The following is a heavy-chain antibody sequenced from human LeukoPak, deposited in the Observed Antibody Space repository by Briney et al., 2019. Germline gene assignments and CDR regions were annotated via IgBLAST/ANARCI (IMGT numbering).Heavy chain of an antibody. CDR3: GRDLSGVVGASID. Sequence: GGSLRLSCAASGFTCDAYAMHWVRQAPGKGLGWVSFINGDGGSTYYGDSVKGRFTISRDNSKNSLFLQMNSLTTEDTALYYCGRDLSGVVGASIDWGQGTLVTVSS. V-gene: IGHV3-43*02. D-gene: IGHD1-26*01. J-gene: IGHJ4*02. CDR2: INGDGGST. CDR1: GFTCDAYA.